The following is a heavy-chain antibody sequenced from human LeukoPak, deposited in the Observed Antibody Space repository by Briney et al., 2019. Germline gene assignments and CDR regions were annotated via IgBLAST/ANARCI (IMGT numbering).Heavy chain of an antibody. D-gene: IGHD6-19*01. J-gene: IGHJ4*02. V-gene: IGHV4-59*01. CDR1: GGSITSYY. CDR3: ARQAWQWLGPFDY. CDR2: IYYSGST. Sequence: SETLSLTCTVSGGSITSYYWHWIRQPPGKGLEWIGYIYYSGSTNYNPSLKSRVTISVDTSRNQFSLKLSSVTAADTAVYYCARQAWQWLGPFDYWGQGTLVTVSS.